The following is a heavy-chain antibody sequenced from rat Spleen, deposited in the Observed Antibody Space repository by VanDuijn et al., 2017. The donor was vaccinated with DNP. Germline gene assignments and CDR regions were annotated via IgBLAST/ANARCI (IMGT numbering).Heavy chain of an antibody. V-gene: IGHV5-25*01. CDR1: GFSFSDYD. CDR2: ISPSGGST. Sequence: EVQLVESGGGLVQPGRSLKLSCAASGFSFSDYDMAWVRQAPPKGLEWVTAISPSGGSTYYRDSVKGRFTVSRDNSPSSLYLQMDSLRSEDTATYYCARYITGIVFDYWGQGVMVTVSS. CDR3: ARYITGIVFDY. J-gene: IGHJ2*01. D-gene: IGHD1-6*01.